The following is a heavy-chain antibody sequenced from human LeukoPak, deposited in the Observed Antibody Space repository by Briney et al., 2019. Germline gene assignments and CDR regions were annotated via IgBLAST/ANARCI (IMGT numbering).Heavy chain of an antibody. D-gene: IGHD2-21*02. J-gene: IGHJ4*02. CDR2: IYPGDSDT. CDR1: GYSFTSYW. CDR3: ARLAYCGGDCYWGPMDY. Sequence: GESLKISCKGSGYSFTSYWIGWVRQVPGKGLEWMGIIYPGDSDTRYSPSFQGQVTISADKSISTAYLQWSSLKASDTAMYYCARLAYCGGDCYWGPMDYWGQGTLVTVSS. V-gene: IGHV5-51*01.